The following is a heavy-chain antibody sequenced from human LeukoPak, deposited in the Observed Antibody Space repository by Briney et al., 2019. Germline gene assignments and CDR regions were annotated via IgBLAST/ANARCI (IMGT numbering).Heavy chain of an antibody. D-gene: IGHD2-15*01. V-gene: IGHV1-18*01. J-gene: IGHJ5*02. Sequence: ASVKVSCKASGYTFTSYGISWARQAPGQGLEWMGWISAYNGNTNYAQKLQGRVTMTTDTSTSTSYMELRSLRSDDTAVYYCARVVVAATRGWFDPWGQGTLVTVSS. CDR1: GYTFTSYG. CDR2: ISAYNGNT. CDR3: ARVVVAATRGWFDP.